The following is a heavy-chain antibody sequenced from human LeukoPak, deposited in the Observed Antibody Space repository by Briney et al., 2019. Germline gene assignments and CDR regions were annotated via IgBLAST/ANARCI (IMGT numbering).Heavy chain of an antibody. Sequence: PGGSLRLSCAASGFTFSSYAMSWVRQAPGKGLEWVSAISGSGGSTYYADSVKGRFTISRDNSKNTLYLQMNSLRAEDTAVYYCAKSRSRSIAVAGHYYFDYWGQGTLVTVSS. CDR1: GFTFSSYA. D-gene: IGHD6-19*01. CDR3: AKSRSRSIAVAGHYYFDY. J-gene: IGHJ4*02. CDR2: ISGSGGST. V-gene: IGHV3-23*01.